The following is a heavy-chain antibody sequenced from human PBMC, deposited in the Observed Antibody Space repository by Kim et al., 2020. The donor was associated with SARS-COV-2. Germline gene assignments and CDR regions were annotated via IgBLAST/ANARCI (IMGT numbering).Heavy chain of an antibody. CDR2: VGTGGDT. CDR3: ARVNVDLSDYYPYFDL. V-gene: IGHV3-13*01. J-gene: IGHJ4*02. CDR1: GFSLRIYD. D-gene: IGHD3-22*01. Sequence: GGSLRLSCAASGFSLRIYDMHWVRQAQGKGLEWVSAVGTGGDTYYPDSVKGRFTISRENAKNSLFLQMNNVRAGDTAVYFCARVNVDLSDYYPYFDLWGQGTVVTVSS.